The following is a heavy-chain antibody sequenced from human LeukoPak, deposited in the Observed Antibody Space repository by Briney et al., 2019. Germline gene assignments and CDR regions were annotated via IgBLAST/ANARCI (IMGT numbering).Heavy chain of an antibody. V-gene: IGHV3-33*08. CDR1: GFTVSSNY. CDR2: IWYDGSNK. J-gene: IGHJ4*02. Sequence: GGSLRLSCAASGFTVSSNYMNWVRQAPGKGLEWVAVIWYDGSNKYYADSVKGRFTISRDNSKNTLYLQMNSLRVEDTAVYYCAREPYCSSTSCPIDYWGQGTLATVSP. CDR3: AREPYCSSTSCPIDY. D-gene: IGHD2-2*01.